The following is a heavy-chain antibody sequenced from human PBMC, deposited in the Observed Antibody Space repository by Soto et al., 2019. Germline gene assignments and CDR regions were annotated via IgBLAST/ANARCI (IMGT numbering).Heavy chain of an antibody. Sequence: QVQLQQWGAGLLKPSETLSLTCAVYGGSFSGYYWSWIRQPPGKGLEWIGEINHSGSTNYNPSLKSRVTISVDTSKNQFSLKLSSVTAADTAVYYCASQTGSYGDAFDIWGQGTMVTVSS. J-gene: IGHJ3*02. CDR3: ASQTGSYGDAFDI. D-gene: IGHD2-15*01. V-gene: IGHV4-34*01. CDR2: INHSGST. CDR1: GGSFSGYY.